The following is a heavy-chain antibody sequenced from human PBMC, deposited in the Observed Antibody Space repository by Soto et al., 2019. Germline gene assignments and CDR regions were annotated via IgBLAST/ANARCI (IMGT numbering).Heavy chain of an antibody. J-gene: IGHJ4*02. Sequence: QVQLVESGGGVVQPGRSLRLSCAASGFTFSIYGMHWVRQAPGKGLEWVAVISYDGSNKYCADSVKGRFTISRDNSKNTLYLRMKGQRGEDAAVYYCAKETVGYYFDYWGQGTLVTVSS. CDR2: ISYDGSNK. CDR1: GFTFSIYG. V-gene: IGHV3-30*18. CDR3: AKETVGYYFDY. D-gene: IGHD1-26*01.